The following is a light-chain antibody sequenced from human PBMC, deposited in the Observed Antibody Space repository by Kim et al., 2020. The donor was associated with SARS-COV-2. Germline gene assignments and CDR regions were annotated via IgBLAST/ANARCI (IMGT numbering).Light chain of an antibody. CDR3: QQYNPYAT. V-gene: IGKV1-5*03. J-gene: IGKJ1*01. Sequence: GDRVTITCRTSQNIYNSLAWYQQKSGKPPKLLISETSTLKSGVPSRFSGSGSGTEFILTISSLQPDDFATYYCQQYNPYATFGQGTKVDIK. CDR2: ETS. CDR1: QNIYNS.